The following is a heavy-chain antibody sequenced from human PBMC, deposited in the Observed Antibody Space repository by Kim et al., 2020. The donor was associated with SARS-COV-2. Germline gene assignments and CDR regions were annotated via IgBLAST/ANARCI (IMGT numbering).Heavy chain of an antibody. Sequence: SETLSLTCAVYGGSFSGYYWSWIRQPPGKGLEWIGEINHSGSTNYNPSLKSRVTISVDTSKNQFSLKLSSVTAADTAVYYCARGGIAAAGTSLGWFDPWG. CDR3: ARGGIAAAGTSLGWFDP. V-gene: IGHV4-34*01. CDR2: INHSGST. CDR1: GGSFSGYY. J-gene: IGHJ5*02. D-gene: IGHD6-13*01.